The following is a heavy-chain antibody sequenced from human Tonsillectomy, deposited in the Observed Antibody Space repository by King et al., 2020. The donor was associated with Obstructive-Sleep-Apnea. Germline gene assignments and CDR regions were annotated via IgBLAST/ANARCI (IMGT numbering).Heavy chain of an antibody. V-gene: IGHV4-39*01. CDR1: GGSISSSSYY. Sequence: QLQESGPGLVKASETLSLTCTVSGGSISSSSYYWGWIRQLPGKGLEWIGSIYISGRTYYNPSLKSRIAISVDTSKNQISLKVSSVTAADTAVYYCARLTTGFYYYGMDVWGQGTTVIVSS. CDR2: IYISGRT. D-gene: IGHD1-1*01. CDR3: ARLTTGFYYYGMDV. J-gene: IGHJ6*02.